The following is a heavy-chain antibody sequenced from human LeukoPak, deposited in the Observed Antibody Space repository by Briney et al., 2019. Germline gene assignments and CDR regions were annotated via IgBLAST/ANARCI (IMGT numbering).Heavy chain of an antibody. J-gene: IGHJ4*02. CDR2: ISSSGSTI. CDR1: GFTFNTYS. Sequence: GGSLRLSCEASGFTFNTYSMNWARQAPGKGLEWVSYISSSGSTIYYADSVKGRFTISRDNAKNSLYLQMNSLRAEDTAVYYCARDPDSSGWYDYWGQGTLVTVSS. D-gene: IGHD6-19*01. CDR3: ARDPDSSGWYDY. V-gene: IGHV3-48*04.